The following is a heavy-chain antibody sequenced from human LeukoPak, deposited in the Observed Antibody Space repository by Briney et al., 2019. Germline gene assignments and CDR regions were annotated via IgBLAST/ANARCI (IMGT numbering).Heavy chain of an antibody. CDR3: ARGYYYDSSTPPDY. CDR1: GGSFSGYY. Sequence: SETLSLTCAVYGGSFSGYYWSWIRQPPGKGLEWSGEINHSGSTNYNPSLKSRVTISVDTSKNQFSLKLSSVTAADTAVYYCARGYYYDSSTPPDYWGQGTLVTVSS. CDR2: INHSGST. V-gene: IGHV4-34*01. J-gene: IGHJ4*02. D-gene: IGHD3-22*01.